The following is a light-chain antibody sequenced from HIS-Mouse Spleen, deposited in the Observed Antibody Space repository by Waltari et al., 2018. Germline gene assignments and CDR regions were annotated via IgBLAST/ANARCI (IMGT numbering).Light chain of an antibody. J-gene: IGLJ2*01. Sequence: SYELTQPPSVSVSPGQTARITCPEMHCKKKYAYWYQQKSGQAPVLVIYEDSKRPSGIPERFSGSSSGTMATLTISGAQVEDEADYYCYSTDSSGNHRVFGGGTKLTVL. CDR1: HCKKKY. CDR2: EDS. CDR3: YSTDSSGNHRV. V-gene: IGLV3-10*01.